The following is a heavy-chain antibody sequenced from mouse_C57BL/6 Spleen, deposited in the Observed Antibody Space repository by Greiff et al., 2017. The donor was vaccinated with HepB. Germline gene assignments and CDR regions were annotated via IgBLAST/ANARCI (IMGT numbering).Heavy chain of an antibody. Sequence: EVKLVESGGGLVKPGGSLKLSCAASGFTFSSYTMSWVRQTPEKRLEWVATISGGGGNTYYPDSVKGRFTISRDNAKNTLYLQMSSLRSEDTALYYCARRLAKGYFDYWGQGTTLTVSS. CDR3: ARRLAKGYFDY. CDR1: GFTFSSYT. J-gene: IGHJ2*01. CDR2: ISGGGGNT. D-gene: IGHD1-1*01. V-gene: IGHV5-9*01.